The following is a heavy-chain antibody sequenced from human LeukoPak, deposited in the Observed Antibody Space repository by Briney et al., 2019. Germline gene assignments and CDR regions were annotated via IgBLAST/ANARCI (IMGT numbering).Heavy chain of an antibody. V-gene: IGHV3-30-3*01. J-gene: IGHJ4*02. Sequence: GRSLRLSCAASGFTLSSYAMHWVRQAPGKGLEWVAVISYDGSNKYYADSVKGRVTISRDNSKNTLYLQMNSLRAEDTAVYYCARGGMGYGSGSYFDYWGQGTLVTVSS. CDR2: ISYDGSNK. CDR1: GFTLSSYA. CDR3: ARGGMGYGSGSYFDY. D-gene: IGHD3-10*01.